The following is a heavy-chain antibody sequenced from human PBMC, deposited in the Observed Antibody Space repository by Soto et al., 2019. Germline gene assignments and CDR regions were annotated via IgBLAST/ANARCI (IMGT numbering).Heavy chain of an antibody. CDR1: GITVSSYY. D-gene: IGHD3-22*01. CDR3: ARIPYDNSGTIFDY. Sequence: EVQLVESGGGLIQPGGSLRLSCAVSGITVSSYYMSWVRQAAGKGLVWVSVIYAGTITYYADSVKGRFTIYRDNSKNTLNLEMNSLRVEDTAVYYCARIPYDNSGTIFDYWGQGTLVTVSS. J-gene: IGHJ4*02. V-gene: IGHV3-53*01. CDR2: IYAGTIT.